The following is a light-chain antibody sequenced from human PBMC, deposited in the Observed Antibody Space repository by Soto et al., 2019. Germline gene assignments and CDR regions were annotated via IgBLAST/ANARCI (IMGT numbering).Light chain of an antibody. Sequence: QSVLTQPASVSGSPGQSITISCTGTSSDVGGYNYVSWYQQHPGKAPKLMIYEVSNRPSGVSNRFSGSKSGNTASLTISWLQAEDEADYYCSSYTSSSLYVFGTGTPVTVL. V-gene: IGLV2-14*01. CDR3: SSYTSSSLYV. CDR1: SSDVGGYNY. J-gene: IGLJ1*01. CDR2: EVS.